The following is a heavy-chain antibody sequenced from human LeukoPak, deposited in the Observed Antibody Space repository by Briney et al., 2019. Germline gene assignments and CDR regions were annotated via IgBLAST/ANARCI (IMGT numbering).Heavy chain of an antibody. CDR3: ATGDGYNSFDY. Sequence: SETLSLTCTVSGGSFSSYYWSWIRQPAGKGLEWIGRIYTSGSTNYNSSLKSRVTMSVDTSKSQVSLKLSSVTAADTAVYYCATGDGYNSFDYWGQGTLVTVSS. CDR1: GGSFSSYY. J-gene: IGHJ4*02. D-gene: IGHD5-24*01. V-gene: IGHV4-4*07. CDR2: IYTSGST.